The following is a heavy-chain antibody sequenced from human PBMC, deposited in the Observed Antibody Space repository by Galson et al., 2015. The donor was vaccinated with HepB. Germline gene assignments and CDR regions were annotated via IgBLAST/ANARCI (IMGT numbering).Heavy chain of an antibody. CDR2: ISGSGGST. CDR3: AKLPTYSYGSGSYFEY. J-gene: IGHJ4*02. V-gene: IGHV3-23*01. Sequence: LRLSCAASGFTFSTYGMSWVRQAPGKGLEWVSAISGSGGSTYYPDSVKGRFTISRDNSKNTLYLQMNSLRVDDTALYYCAKLPTYSYGSGSYFEYWGQGTLVTVSS. CDR1: GFTFSTYG. D-gene: IGHD3-10*01.